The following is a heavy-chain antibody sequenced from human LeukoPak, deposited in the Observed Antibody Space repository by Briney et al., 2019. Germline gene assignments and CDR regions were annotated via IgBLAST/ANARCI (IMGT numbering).Heavy chain of an antibody. CDR2: INPGSGNT. J-gene: IGHJ4*02. Sequence: ASVKVSCKASGHTFTRYYIHWVRQAPGQGLEWMGVINPGSGNTNYAQKFQDRVTMTRDTSTGTVYMELSSLRSEDTAVYFCARVTSGANFDHWGQGTLVTVSS. V-gene: IGHV1-46*01. CDR3: ARVTSGANFDH. D-gene: IGHD2-15*01. CDR1: GHTFTRYY.